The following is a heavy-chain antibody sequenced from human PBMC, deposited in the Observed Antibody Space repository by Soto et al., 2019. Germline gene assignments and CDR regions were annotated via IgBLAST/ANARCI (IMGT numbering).Heavy chain of an antibody. CDR3: ARVPLEYYDILTPYRDYYYYYMDV. V-gene: IGHV4-31*03. CDR2: IYYSGST. Sequence: SETLSLTCTVSGGSISSGGYYWSWIRQHPGKGLEWIGYIYYSGSTYYNTSLKSRVTISVDTSKNQITLKMSSVTAANTAVYYCARVPLEYYDILTPYRDYYYYYMDVWGKGTTVTVSS. J-gene: IGHJ6*03. D-gene: IGHD3-9*01. CDR1: GGSISSGGYY.